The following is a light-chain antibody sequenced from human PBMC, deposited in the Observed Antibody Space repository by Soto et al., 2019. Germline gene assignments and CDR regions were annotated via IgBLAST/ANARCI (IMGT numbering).Light chain of an antibody. Sequence: DIQMTQSPSLLSASVGARVTITCRSNQTIRNYLYWYQQKPGKAPNLLIHDASSLQNGVPSRFSGRGFGTDFTLTINDLQVADFATYYCQHSFNTPRAFGQGTKIEI. CDR1: QTIRNY. CDR2: DAS. V-gene: IGKV1-39*01. CDR3: QHSFNTPRA. J-gene: IGKJ2*01.